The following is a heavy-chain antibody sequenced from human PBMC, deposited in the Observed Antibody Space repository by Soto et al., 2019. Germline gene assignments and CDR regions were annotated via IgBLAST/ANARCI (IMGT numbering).Heavy chain of an antibody. Sequence: QLQLQESGSGLEKPSQTLSLTCAVSGGSISSGGYSWSWIRQPPGKGLEWIGYIYHSGSTYYNPSLKRRVSISVDMSKNQFSLRLSSVTAADTEVYYCARGTPFGRWGQGTLVTVSS. D-gene: IGHD3-3*01. CDR1: GGSISSGGYS. CDR2: IYHSGST. CDR3: ARGTPFGR. V-gene: IGHV4-30-2*01. J-gene: IGHJ4*02.